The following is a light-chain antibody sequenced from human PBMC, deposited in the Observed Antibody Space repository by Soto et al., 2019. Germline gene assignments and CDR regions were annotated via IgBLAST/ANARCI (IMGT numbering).Light chain of an antibody. J-gene: IGKJ5*01. CDR2: AAF. CDR1: QSISSW. Sequence: DIRMTQSPSTLSASVGDRVTITCRASQSISSWLAWYQQKPGKAPKLLIYAAFSLQSGVPSRFSGSGSGTEFTLTISGLLPEDFAAYHCQQLYTLPFTFGQGTRLEIK. V-gene: IGKV1-5*01. CDR3: QQLYTLPFT.